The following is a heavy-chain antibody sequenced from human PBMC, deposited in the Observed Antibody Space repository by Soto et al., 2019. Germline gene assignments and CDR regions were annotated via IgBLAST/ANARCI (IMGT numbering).Heavy chain of an antibody. CDR1: GGSISSGGYY. D-gene: IGHD2-2*01. Sequence: SETLSLTCTVSGGSISSGGYYWSWIRQHPGKGLEWIGYIYYSGSTYYNPSLKSRVTISVDTSKNPFSLKLSSVTAADTAVYYCARVGYCSSTSCFYFDYWGQGTLVTVSS. V-gene: IGHV4-31*03. CDR3: ARVGYCSSTSCFYFDY. J-gene: IGHJ4*02. CDR2: IYYSGST.